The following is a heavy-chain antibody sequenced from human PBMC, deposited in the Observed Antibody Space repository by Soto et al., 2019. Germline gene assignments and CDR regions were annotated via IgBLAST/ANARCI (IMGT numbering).Heavy chain of an antibody. J-gene: IGHJ4*02. Sequence: ASVKVSCKASGFTFTSSAMQWVRQARGQRLEWIGWIVVGSGNTNYAQKFQERVTITRDMSTSTAYMELSSLRSEDTAVYYCAASFVTNSSSGVPVTCPLRWGQGTLVTVSS. V-gene: IGHV1-58*02. CDR1: GFTFTSSA. CDR3: AASFVTNSSSGVPVTCPLR. D-gene: IGHD6-6*01. CDR2: IVVGSGNT.